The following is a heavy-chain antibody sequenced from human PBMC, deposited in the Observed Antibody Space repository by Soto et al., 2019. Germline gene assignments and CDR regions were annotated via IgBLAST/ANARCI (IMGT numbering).Heavy chain of an antibody. J-gene: IGHJ4*02. CDR3: ARRDSGVFYRFFDS. D-gene: IGHD2-21*01. CDR1: GGSLSTNP. V-gene: IGHV1-69*06. CDR2: TGSGTGPG. Sequence: GASVKVSCKASGGSLSTNPISWVRQAPGPGLERMGGTGSGTGPGNHAQKFQGRLTVTADNSTSTVYMELTNLSSEDTAVYYCARRDSGVFYRFFDSWGQGTLVTGS.